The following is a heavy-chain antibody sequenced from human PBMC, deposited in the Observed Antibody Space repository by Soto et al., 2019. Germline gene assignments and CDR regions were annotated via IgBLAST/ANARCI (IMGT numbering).Heavy chain of an antibody. D-gene: IGHD2-15*01. J-gene: IGHJ4*02. V-gene: IGHV4-59*01. Sequence: LCARSRVVGGSIGSTGWTGSRTRPGKGREWIGYVYNSGSTNYNPSLKSRVTTSEDTSKSQFSLKVNSMTAADTAVYYCASYRREAVAQYGLDIRGQGIFVTVYS. CDR3: ASYRREAVAQYGLDI. CDR1: GGSIGSTG. CDR2: VYNSGST.